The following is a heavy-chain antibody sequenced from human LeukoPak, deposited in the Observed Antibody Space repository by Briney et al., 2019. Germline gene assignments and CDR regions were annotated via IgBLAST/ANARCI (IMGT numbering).Heavy chain of an antibody. CDR1: GYTFTSYY. J-gene: IGHJ4*02. D-gene: IGHD3-22*01. Sequence: GASVKVSCKASGYTFTSYYMHWVRQAPGQGLEWMGLINPSGGSTNYAQKFQGRVTMTRDTSTSTVYMELSSLRSEDTAVYYCARDLGNVYYYDSSGYYHLGYWGQGTLVTVSS. CDR3: ARDLGNVYYYDSSGYYHLGY. CDR2: INPSGGST. V-gene: IGHV1-46*01.